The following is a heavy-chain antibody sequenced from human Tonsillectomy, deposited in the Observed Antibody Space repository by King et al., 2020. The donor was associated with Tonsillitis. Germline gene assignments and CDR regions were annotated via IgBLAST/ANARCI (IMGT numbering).Heavy chain of an antibody. Sequence: VQLQQWGAGLLKPSETLSLTCAVYGGSFSGYYWSWIRQPPGKGLEWIGEINHSGSTNYNPSLKSRVTISVDTSKNQFSLKLSSVTAADTAVYYCARQYCSSTSCYFDYWGQGTLVTVSS. CDR1: GGSFSGYY. CDR3: ARQYCSSTSCYFDY. D-gene: IGHD2-2*01. CDR2: INHSGST. J-gene: IGHJ4*02. V-gene: IGHV4-34*01.